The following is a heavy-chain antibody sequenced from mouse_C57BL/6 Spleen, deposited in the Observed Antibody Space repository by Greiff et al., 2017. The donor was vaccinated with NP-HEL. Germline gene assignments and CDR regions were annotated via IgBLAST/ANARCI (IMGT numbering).Heavy chain of an antibody. D-gene: IGHD1-1*01. CDR1: GFTFSSYA. CDR3: TRDRDYYGSSYGYFDY. J-gene: IGHJ2*01. V-gene: IGHV5-9-1*02. CDR2: ISSGGDYI. Sequence: EVKLVESGEGLVKPGGSLKLSCAASGFTFSSYAMSWVRQTPEKRLEWVAYISSGGDYIYYAATVKGRFTISRDNARNTLYLQMSSLKSEDTAMYYCTRDRDYYGSSYGYFDYWGQGTTLTVSS.